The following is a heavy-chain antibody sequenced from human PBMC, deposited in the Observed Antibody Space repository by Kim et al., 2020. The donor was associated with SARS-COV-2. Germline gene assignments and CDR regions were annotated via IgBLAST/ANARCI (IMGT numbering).Heavy chain of an antibody. J-gene: IGHJ6*02. Sequence: ASVKVSCKASGYTFTGYYMHWVRQAPGQGLEWMGWINPNSGGTNYAQKFQGWVTMTRDTSISTAYMELSRLRSDDTAVYYCARDGRIAAAGSYYYYYGMDVWGQGTTVTVSS. CDR1: GYTFTGYY. D-gene: IGHD6-13*01. V-gene: IGHV1-2*04. CDR2: INPNSGGT. CDR3: ARDGRIAAAGSYYYYYGMDV.